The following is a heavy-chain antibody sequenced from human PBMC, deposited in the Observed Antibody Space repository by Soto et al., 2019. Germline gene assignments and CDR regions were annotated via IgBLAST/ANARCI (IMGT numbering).Heavy chain of an antibody. D-gene: IGHD6-19*01. CDR2: INGRGDDT. V-gene: IGHV3-23*01. J-gene: IGHJ4*02. CDR1: GFTFSSYW. CDR3: ARPSDQWLVRGRGLEY. Sequence: GGSLRLSCAASGFTFSSYWMHWVRQAPGKGLVWVSRINGRGDDTFYADSVKGRFTISRDNSKNTLYMQMNSLRAEDTAVYHCARPSDQWLVRGRGLEYWGQGTLVTVSS.